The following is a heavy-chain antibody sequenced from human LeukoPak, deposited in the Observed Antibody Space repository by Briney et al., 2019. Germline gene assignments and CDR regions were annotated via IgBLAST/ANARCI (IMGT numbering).Heavy chain of an antibody. CDR3: AADANIHVFFY. Sequence: PSETLSLTCSVSGLSITSAHHWGCVRQPPGAGLEWIGTMSPRGTLYYNPSLTSRVTISTDTSKNQFSLKLDSVTAADTAVYYCAADANIHVFFYWGQGTLVTVSS. CDR2: MSPRGTL. CDR1: GLSITSAHH. V-gene: IGHV4-38-2*02. J-gene: IGHJ4*02. D-gene: IGHD3-10*02.